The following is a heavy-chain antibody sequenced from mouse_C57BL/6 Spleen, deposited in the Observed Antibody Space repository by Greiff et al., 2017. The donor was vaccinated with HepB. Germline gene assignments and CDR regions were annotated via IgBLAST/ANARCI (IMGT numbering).Heavy chain of an antibody. J-gene: IGHJ3*01. CDR1: GYTFTSYW. D-gene: IGHD2-3*01. Sequence: QVQLQQPGAELVKPGASVKLSCKASGYTFTSYWMQWVKQRPGQGLEWVGEIDPSDSYTNYKQNFRGKATLTVDTSSSTAYMQLSSLTSEDSAVYYWSRKALYDGYYEFADWGQGTLVTVSA. CDR3: SRKALYDGYYEFAD. V-gene: IGHV1-50*01. CDR2: IDPSDSYT.